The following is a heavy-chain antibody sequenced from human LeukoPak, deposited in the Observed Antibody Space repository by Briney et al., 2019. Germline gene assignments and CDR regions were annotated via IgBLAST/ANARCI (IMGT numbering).Heavy chain of an antibody. V-gene: IGHV5-51*01. CDR3: AGRSGAARNFDY. CDR1: GYSFTTYW. Sequence: GESLKISCNGSGYSFTTYWIGWVRQMPGKGLEGMGIIYPGDSDTRYSPSFQGQVTISADKSITTAYLQWSSLKASDTAMYCCAGRSGAARNFDYWGQGTLVTVSS. D-gene: IGHD6-25*01. J-gene: IGHJ4*02. CDR2: IYPGDSDT.